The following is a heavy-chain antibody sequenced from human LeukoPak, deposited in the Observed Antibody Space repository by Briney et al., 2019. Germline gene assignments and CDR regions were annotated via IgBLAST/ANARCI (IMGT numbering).Heavy chain of an antibody. CDR3: ARASFNSYGIDGFDY. J-gene: IGHJ4*02. CDR1: GGSMTNYF. V-gene: IGHV4-59*01. CDR2: IYKNERV. Sequence: SETLSLTCTVSGGSMTNYFWNWIRQSPGKGLEWIAYIYKNERVKYSPPLKSRVSTSVDTSKNQFSLRLNSVTAADTAVYFCARASFNSYGIDGFDYWGQGTLVTVSS. D-gene: IGHD5-18*01.